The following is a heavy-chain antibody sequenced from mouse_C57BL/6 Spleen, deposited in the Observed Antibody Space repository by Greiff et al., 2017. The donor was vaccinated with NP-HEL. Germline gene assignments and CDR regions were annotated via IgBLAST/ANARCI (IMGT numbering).Heavy chain of an antibody. J-gene: IGHJ4*01. D-gene: IGHD1-1*01. CDR1: GYAFSSSW. CDR2: IYPGDGDT. CDR3: ANYGSSYYAMDH. Sequence: VQLQQSGPELVKPGASVKISCKASGYAFSSSWMNWVKQRPGKGLEWIGRIYPGDGDTNYNGKFKGKATLTADKSSSTAYMQLSSLTSEDSAVYFCANYGSSYYAMDHWGQGTSATVSS. V-gene: IGHV1-82*01.